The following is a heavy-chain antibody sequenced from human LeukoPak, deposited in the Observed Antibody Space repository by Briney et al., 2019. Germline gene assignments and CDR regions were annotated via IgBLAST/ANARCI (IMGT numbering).Heavy chain of an antibody. J-gene: IGHJ6*03. CDR2: IRSKDYGGTT. D-gene: IGHD5/OR15-5a*01. CDR1: GLTFGDYA. V-gene: IGHV3-49*03. Sequence: GGSLRLSCRVSGLTFGDYAMSWFRQAPGKGREWVGFIRSKDYGGTTDYAASVKGRFTISRDDSKSIAYLQMNSLKTEDTAVYYCTRSPYLHYYFYYMDVWGKGTTVTVSS. CDR3: TRSPYLHYYFYYMDV.